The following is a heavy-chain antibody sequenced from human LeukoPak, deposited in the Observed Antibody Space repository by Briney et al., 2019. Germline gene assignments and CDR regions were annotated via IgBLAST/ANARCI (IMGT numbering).Heavy chain of an antibody. CDR2: IWYDGGNK. V-gene: IGHV3-33*06. CDR1: GFTFSHYG. CDR3: AKGTESGWYAYFDY. D-gene: IGHD6-19*01. J-gene: IGHJ4*02. Sequence: GRSLRLSCAAPGFTFSHYGMHWVRQAPGKGLEWVAVIWYDGGNKYFADSVKGRFTISRDNSKDTVYLQMNSLRVEDTAVYYCAKGTESGWYAYFDYWGQGTLVTVS.